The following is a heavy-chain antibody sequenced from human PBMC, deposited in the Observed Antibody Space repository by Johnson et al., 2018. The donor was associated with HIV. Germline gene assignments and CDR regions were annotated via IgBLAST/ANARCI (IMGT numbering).Heavy chain of an antibody. CDR1: GFRFSSYA. CDR3: ARVRAGRENAFDI. CDR2: ISYDGSNK. J-gene: IGHJ3*02. V-gene: IGHV3-30*14. Sequence: QMQLVESGGGVVQPGRSLRLSCVASGFRFSSYAVHWVRQAPGKGLEWVAVISYDGSNKYYADSVKGRFTVSRDNSKNTLYLQMNSPRVDDTAIYYCARVRAGRENAFDIWGQGTMVTVSS. D-gene: IGHD1-26*01.